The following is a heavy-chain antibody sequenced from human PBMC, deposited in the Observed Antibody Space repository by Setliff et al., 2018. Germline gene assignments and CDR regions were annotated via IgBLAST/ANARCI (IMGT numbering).Heavy chain of an antibody. V-gene: IGHV4-4*07. CDR2: IYIGGSA. Sequence: SETLSLTCTVSGGSISSYYWSWIRQPAGKGLEWIGHIYIGGSANYNPALKSRVTMPIDTSKNQFSLKLNSVTAADMAVYYCAREQWLDPPGYYYMDVWAKGTTVTVSS. CDR1: GGSISSYY. CDR3: AREQWLDPPGYYYMDV. D-gene: IGHD6-19*01. J-gene: IGHJ6*03.